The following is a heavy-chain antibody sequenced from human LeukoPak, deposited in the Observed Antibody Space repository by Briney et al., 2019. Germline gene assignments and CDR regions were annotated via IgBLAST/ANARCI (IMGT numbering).Heavy chain of an antibody. CDR3: ARNTSSSPWFDP. Sequence: SEILSLTCIVSGGSVSSPNSYWSWIRQPPGKGLEWIGNVYYIGTTSYNSSLKSRVTISVDTSKNQFSLEVTSVTAADTAVYYCARNTSSSPWFDPWGQGTLVTVTS. V-gene: IGHV4-61*01. J-gene: IGHJ5*02. CDR1: GGSVSSPNSY. CDR2: VYYIGTT. D-gene: IGHD6-6*01.